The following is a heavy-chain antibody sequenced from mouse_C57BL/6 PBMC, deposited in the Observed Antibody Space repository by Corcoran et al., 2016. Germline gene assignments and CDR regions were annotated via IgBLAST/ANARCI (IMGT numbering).Heavy chain of an antibody. CDR1: GYSITSGYY. V-gene: IGHV3-6*01. D-gene: IGHD1-1*01. Sequence: DVQLQESGPGLVKPSQSLSLTCSVTGYSITSGYYWNWIRQFPGNKLEWMSYISYDGSNNYNPSHKNRISITRDTSKNTYFLKLNSVTTEDTATYYCARVAYGSSLWYFDVWGTGTTVTVSS. CDR3: ARVAYGSSLWYFDV. J-gene: IGHJ1*03. CDR2: ISYDGSN.